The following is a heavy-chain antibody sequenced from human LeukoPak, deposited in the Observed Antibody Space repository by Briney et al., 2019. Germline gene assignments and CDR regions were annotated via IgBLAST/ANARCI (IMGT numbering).Heavy chain of an antibody. J-gene: IGHJ4*02. D-gene: IGHD6-13*01. V-gene: IGHV4-61*01. CDR1: GGSISSSSYY. Sequence: PSETLSLTCTVSGGSISSSSYYWSWIRQPPGKGLEWIGYIYYSGSTNYNPSLKSRVTISVDTSKNQFSLKLSSVTAADTAVYYCARETSFPFRIACYFDYWGQGTLVTVSS. CDR2: IYYSGST. CDR3: ARETSFPFRIACYFDY.